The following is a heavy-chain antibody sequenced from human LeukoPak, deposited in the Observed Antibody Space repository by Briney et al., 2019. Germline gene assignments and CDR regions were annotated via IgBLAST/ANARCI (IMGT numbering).Heavy chain of an antibody. V-gene: IGHV4-4*07. CDR1: GDSISSYY. CDR2: IYTSGSP. J-gene: IGHJ6*03. Sequence: SETLSLTCTVSGDSISSYYWSWIRQPAGKGLEWIGRIYTSGSPNYNPSLKSRVTISVDTSKNQFSLKLSSVTAADTAVYYCARGGWSYYYMDVWGKGTTVTVSS. CDR3: ARGGWSYYYMDV. D-gene: IGHD2-15*01.